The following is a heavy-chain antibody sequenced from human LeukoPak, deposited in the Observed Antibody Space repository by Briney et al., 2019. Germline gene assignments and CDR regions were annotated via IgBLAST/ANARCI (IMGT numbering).Heavy chain of an antibody. CDR2: IYYSGST. Sequence: SETLSLTCTVSGGSISSYYWSWIRQPPGKGLEWIGYIYYSGSTKYNPSLKSRVTISVDTSKNQFSLKLNSVTAADTAVYYCARQDSSAYSHFQYWGQGTLVTVSS. D-gene: IGHD3-22*01. V-gene: IGHV4-59*08. CDR3: ARQDSSAYSHFQY. J-gene: IGHJ1*01. CDR1: GGSISSYY.